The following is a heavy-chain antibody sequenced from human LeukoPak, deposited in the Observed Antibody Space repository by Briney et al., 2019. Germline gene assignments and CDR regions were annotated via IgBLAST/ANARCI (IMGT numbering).Heavy chain of an antibody. V-gene: IGHV3-9*03. Sequence: PGGSLRLSCAASGFTFDDYAMHWVRQAPGKGLEWVSGISWKSGSIGYADSVKGRFTISRDNAKNSLYLQMNSLRAEDMALYYCAKDKNYALEGYFDYWGQGTLVTVSS. D-gene: IGHD1-7*01. CDR3: AKDKNYALEGYFDY. CDR2: ISWKSGSI. J-gene: IGHJ4*02. CDR1: GFTFDDYA.